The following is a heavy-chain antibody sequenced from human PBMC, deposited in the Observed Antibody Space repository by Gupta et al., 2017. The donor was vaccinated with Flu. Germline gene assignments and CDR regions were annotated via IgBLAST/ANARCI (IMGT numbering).Heavy chain of an antibody. J-gene: IGHJ4*02. Sequence: MSWVRQAPGKGLEWVGNIRQDGGAKYYVDSVKGRFTISRDNAKNSLFLQMNSLRAEDTGVYYCATSFDSAGNDWGQGTLVTVSS. V-gene: IGHV3-7*01. CDR2: IRQDGGAK. D-gene: IGHD1-1*01. CDR3: ATSFDSAGND.